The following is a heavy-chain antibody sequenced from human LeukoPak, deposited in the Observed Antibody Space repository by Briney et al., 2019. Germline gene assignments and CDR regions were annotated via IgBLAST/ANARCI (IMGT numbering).Heavy chain of an antibody. CDR2: INPSGGST. J-gene: IGHJ6*02. CDR1: GYTFTSYY. CDR3: ARVSVTTNYGMDV. V-gene: IGHV1-46*01. D-gene: IGHD4-11*01. Sequence: ASVTVSCKASGYTFTSYYMHWVRQAPGQGLEWMGIINPSGGSTSYAQKFQGRVTMTRDTSTSTVYMELSSLRSEDTAVYYCARVSVTTNYGMDVWGQGTTVTVSS.